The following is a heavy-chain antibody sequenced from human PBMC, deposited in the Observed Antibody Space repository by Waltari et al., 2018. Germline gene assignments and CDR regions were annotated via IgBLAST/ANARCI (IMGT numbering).Heavy chain of an antibody. CDR3: GAEQQLVIDY. CDR2: IKQDGSEK. V-gene: IGHV3-7*01. D-gene: IGHD6-13*01. J-gene: IGHJ4*02. CDR1: GFTFSRYG. Sequence: EVQLVESGGGWVQPGGSLRLCCEASGFTFSRYGMSWVRQAPGKGLEWVANIKQDGSEKYYVDSVKGRFTISRDNAKNSLYLQMNSLRAEDTAVYYCGAEQQLVIDYWGQGTLVTVSS.